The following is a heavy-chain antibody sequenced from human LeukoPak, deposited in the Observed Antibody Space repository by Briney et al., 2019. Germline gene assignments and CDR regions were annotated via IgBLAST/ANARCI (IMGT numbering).Heavy chain of an antibody. Sequence: SETLSLTCTVSGDSTSNINYYWGWIRQPPGKGLEWIGSIYYSGSTYYNPSLKSRVTISVDTSKNQFSLKLSSVTAADTAVYYCTSQRNDYYDSSGHDYWGQGTLVTVSS. J-gene: IGHJ4*02. D-gene: IGHD3-22*01. V-gene: IGHV4-39*01. CDR3: TSQRNDYYDSSGHDY. CDR2: IYYSGST. CDR1: GDSTSNINYY.